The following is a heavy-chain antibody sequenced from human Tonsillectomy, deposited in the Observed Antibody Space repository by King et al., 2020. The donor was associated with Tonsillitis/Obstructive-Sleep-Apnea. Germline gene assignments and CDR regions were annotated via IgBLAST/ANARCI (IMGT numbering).Heavy chain of an antibody. D-gene: IGHD3-10*01. CDR3: ARTDYYGYYFDY. J-gene: IGHJ4*02. CDR2: IYYSGGT. V-gene: IGHV4-31*01. Sequence: VQLQESGPGLVKPSQTLSLICIFSVGSISSGGYYWSWIRQHPGKGLEWIGYIYYSGGTYYNPSLKSLVTISVDTSKNQFSLKLSSVTAADTAVYYCARTDYYGYYFDYWGQGTLVTVSS. CDR1: VGSISSGGYY.